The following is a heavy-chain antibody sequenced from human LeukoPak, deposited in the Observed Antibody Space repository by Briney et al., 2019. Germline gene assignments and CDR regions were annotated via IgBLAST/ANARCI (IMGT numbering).Heavy chain of an antibody. V-gene: IGHV3-23*01. J-gene: IGHJ4*02. CDR2: ISGSGST. D-gene: IGHD6-13*01. Sequence: GGSLRLSCVVSGFDFSGFSMSWVRQDPGRGLEWVSAISGSGSTYYADSVKGRFTISRDNSKNTLYLRMNSLRAEDTAVYYCATTGYSSRNYWGQGTQVTVSS. CDR1: GFDFSGFS. CDR3: ATTGYSSRNY.